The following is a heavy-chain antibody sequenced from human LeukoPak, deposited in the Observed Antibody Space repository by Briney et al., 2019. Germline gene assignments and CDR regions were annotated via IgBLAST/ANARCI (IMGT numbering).Heavy chain of an antibody. D-gene: IGHD2-21*02. CDR1: GYTFTSYG. Sequence: ASVRVSCKASGYTFTSYGISWVRQAPGQGLEWMGWISAYNGNTNYAQKLQGRVTMTTDTSTSTAYMELRSLRSDDTAVYYCARESYCGGDCYWYYYGMDVWGQGNTVTVSS. J-gene: IGHJ6*02. CDR2: ISAYNGNT. CDR3: ARESYCGGDCYWYYYGMDV. V-gene: IGHV1-18*01.